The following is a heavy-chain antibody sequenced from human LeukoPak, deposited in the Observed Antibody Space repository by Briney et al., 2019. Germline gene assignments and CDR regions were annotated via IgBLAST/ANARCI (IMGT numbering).Heavy chain of an antibody. CDR2: INHSGST. Sequence: SETLSLTCAVYGGSFSGYYWSWIRQPPGKGLEWIGEINHSGSTNYNPSLKSRVTISVDTSRNQFSLKLSSVTAADTAVYYCARGSIYATEIHWGQGTLVTVSS. CDR3: ARGSIYATEIH. J-gene: IGHJ4*02. CDR1: GGSFSGYY. D-gene: IGHD3-16*01. V-gene: IGHV4-34*01.